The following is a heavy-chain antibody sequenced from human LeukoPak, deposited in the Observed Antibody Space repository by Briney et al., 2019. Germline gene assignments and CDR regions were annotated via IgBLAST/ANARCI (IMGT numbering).Heavy chain of an antibody. J-gene: IGHJ5*02. CDR3: ARASLPVAGRFWFDP. CDR1: GGSISSGSYY. CDR2: IYTSGST. D-gene: IGHD6-19*01. V-gene: IGHV4-61*02. Sequence: SETLSLTCTVSGGSISSGSYYWSWIRQPAGKGLEWIGRIYTSGSTNYNPSLKSRVTMSVDTSKNQFSLKLSSVTAADTAVYYCARASLPVAGRFWFDPWGQGTLVTVSS.